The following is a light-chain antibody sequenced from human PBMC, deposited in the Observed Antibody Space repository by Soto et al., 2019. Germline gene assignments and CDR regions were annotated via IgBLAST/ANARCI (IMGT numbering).Light chain of an antibody. CDR2: GAS. CDR1: QSVSSN. V-gene: IGKV3-15*01. J-gene: IGKJ1*01. CDR3: QQYNNWWT. Sequence: EIVMTQSPATLSVSPGERATLSCRASQSVSSNLAWYQQKPGQAPRLLIYGASTRATGIPARFSGSGSGTEFTLTISILQYEDFAGYYCQQYNNWWTFGQGTKVEIK.